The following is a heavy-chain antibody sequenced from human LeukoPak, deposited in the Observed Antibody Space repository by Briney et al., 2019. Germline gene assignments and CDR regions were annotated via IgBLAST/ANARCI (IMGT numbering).Heavy chain of an antibody. CDR1: GVSISGTTYC. Sequence: PSETLSLTCTVSGVSISGTTYCWAWIRQPPGKGLEWIGSIYSSGHTIYNASLKSRITISVGRSENQFSLNLRSVTAADTAVYYCVADPINFDFWGQGNLVTVSS. J-gene: IGHJ4*02. CDR2: IYSSGHT. CDR3: VADPINFDF. V-gene: IGHV4-39*07.